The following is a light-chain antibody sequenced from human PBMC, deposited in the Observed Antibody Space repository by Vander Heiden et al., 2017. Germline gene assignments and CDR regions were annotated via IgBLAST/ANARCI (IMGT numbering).Light chain of an antibody. V-gene: IGKV2-24*01. CDR3: GQAKQWPHA. Sequence: DIVMTQPPLSSPVTLGQPASISCTSSQSLVHIAGHTYRSWLQQRPGQPPRLLIYQVSNRVSGVPDRFSGSGAGTDFTLKISRVEAEDVGVYYCGQAKQWPHAFGQGTKVEIK. J-gene: IGKJ1*01. CDR1: QSLVHIAGHTY. CDR2: QVS.